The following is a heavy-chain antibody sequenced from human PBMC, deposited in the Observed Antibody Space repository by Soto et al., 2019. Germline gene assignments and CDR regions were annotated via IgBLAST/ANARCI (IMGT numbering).Heavy chain of an antibody. CDR3: TTARGTYGAEYFQH. J-gene: IGHJ1*01. CDR2: IKSKTDGGTT. V-gene: IGHV3-15*01. CDR1: GFTFANAW. D-gene: IGHD4-17*01. Sequence: GGSLRLSCADSGFTFANAWMSWVRQAPGKGLEWVGRIKSKTDGGTTDYAAPVKGRFTISRDDSKNTLYLQMNSLKTEDTAVYYCTTARGTYGAEYFQHWGQGTLVPVSS.